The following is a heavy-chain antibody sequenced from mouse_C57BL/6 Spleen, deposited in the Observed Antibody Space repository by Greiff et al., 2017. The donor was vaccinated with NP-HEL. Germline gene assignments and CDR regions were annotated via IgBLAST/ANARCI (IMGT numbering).Heavy chain of an antibody. V-gene: IGHV3-6*01. CDR2: ISYDGSN. Sequence: DVQLQESGPGLVKPSQSLSLTCSVTGYSITSGYYWNWIRQFPGNKLEWMGYISYDGSNNYNPSLKNRISITRDTSKNQFFLKLNSVTTEDTATYYCARGWLLRPFADWGQGTLVTVSA. J-gene: IGHJ3*01. CDR1: GYSITSGYY. D-gene: IGHD2-3*01. CDR3: ARGWLLRPFAD.